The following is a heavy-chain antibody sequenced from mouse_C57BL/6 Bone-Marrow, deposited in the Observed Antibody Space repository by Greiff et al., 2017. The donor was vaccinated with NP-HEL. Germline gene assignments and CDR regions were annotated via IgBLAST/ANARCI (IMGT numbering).Heavy chain of an antibody. V-gene: IGHV7-3*01. CDR3: ARSIYYDYADDPFYGMDY. Sequence: EVQRVESGGGLVQPGGSLSLSCAASGFTFTDYYMSWVRQPPGKALEWVGFIRNKANGYTIESSLSVKGRFTISRDNSPSILYLQMNALRAEDSATYYCARSIYYDYADDPFYGMDYWGQGTSVTVSS. D-gene: IGHD2-4*01. CDR2: IRNKANGYTI. CDR1: GFTFTDYY. J-gene: IGHJ4*01.